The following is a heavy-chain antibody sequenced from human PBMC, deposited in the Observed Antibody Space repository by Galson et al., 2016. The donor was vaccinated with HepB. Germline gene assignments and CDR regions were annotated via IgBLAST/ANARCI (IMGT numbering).Heavy chain of an antibody. CDR3: ARTPSGGRWFGESYGMDV. J-gene: IGHJ6*02. V-gene: IGHV1-18*01. CDR1: GYTFTRYG. CDR2: ISAYNGNT. D-gene: IGHD3-10*01. Sequence: SVKVSCKASGYTFTRYGISWVRQAPGQGLEWMGWISAYNGNTNYAQKFQGRVTMTTDTATSTAYTELRSLRSDDTDVYYCARTPSGGRWFGESYGMDVWGQGTTVTVSS.